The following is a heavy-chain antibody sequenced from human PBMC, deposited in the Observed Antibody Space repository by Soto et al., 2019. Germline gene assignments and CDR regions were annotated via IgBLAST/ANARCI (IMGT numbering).Heavy chain of an antibody. J-gene: IGHJ4*02. D-gene: IGHD6-13*01. CDR2: ISSSSSYI. Sequence: GGSLRLSCAASGFTFSSYSMNWVRQAPGKGLEWVSSISSSSSYIYYADSVKGRFTISRDNAKNSLYLQMNSLRAEDTAVYYCARTNGASIAAAGGIDYWGQGTLVTVSS. CDR3: ARTNGASIAAAGGIDY. CDR1: GFTFSSYS. V-gene: IGHV3-21*01.